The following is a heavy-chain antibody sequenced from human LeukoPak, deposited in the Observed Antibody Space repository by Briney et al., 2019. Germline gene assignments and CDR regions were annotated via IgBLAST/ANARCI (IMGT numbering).Heavy chain of an antibody. CDR2: ISTYNGNT. V-gene: IGHV1-18*01. CDR1: GYIFTSYG. D-gene: IGHD3-3*01. J-gene: IGHJ4*02. Sequence: ASVKVSCKASGYIFTSYGIGWVRQAPGQGLEWMGWISTYNGNTNYVQRLQGRVTMTTDTPTNTVHMELRSLRSDDAAVYYCARVSYTSGCDHWGQGTLVTVSS. CDR3: ARVSYTSGCDH.